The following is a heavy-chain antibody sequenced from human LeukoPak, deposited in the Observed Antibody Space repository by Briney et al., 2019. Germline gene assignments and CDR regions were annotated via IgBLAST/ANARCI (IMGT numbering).Heavy chain of an antibody. V-gene: IGHV3-21*01. CDR1: GFTFSSYS. Sequence: GGSLRLSCAASGFTFSSYSMNWVRQAPGKGLEWVSSISSSSSYIYYADSVKGRFTISRDNAKNSLYLQMNSLRAEDTAVYYCARGPYRTPYYYYGMDVWGQGTTVTVSS. CDR3: ARGPYRTPYYYYGMDV. CDR2: ISSSSSYI. J-gene: IGHJ6*02. D-gene: IGHD2-2*02.